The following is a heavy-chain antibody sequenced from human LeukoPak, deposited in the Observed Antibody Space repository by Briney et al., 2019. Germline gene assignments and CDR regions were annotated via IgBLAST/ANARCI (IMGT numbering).Heavy chain of an antibody. D-gene: IGHD6-13*01. CDR1: GFTFSSYG. J-gene: IGHJ4*02. Sequence: GGSLRLSCAASGFTFSSYGMYWVRQAPGKGLEWVAFIRSDGSNQYYADSVKGRFTISRDNSKNTLYLQMNSLRPEDTAVYYCAKGRYGNDYWGQGTLVTVSS. CDR3: AKGRYGNDY. CDR2: IRSDGSNQ. V-gene: IGHV3-30*02.